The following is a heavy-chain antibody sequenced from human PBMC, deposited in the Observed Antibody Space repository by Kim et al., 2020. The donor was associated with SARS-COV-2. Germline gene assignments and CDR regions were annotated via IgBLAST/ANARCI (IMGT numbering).Heavy chain of an antibody. D-gene: IGHD4-17*01. CDR2: ISYDGSNK. CDR3: ARPADYGDDWYFDL. CDR1: GFTFSSYA. Sequence: GGSLRLSCAASGFTFSSYAMHWVRQAPGKGLEWVAVISYDGSNKYYADSVKGRFTISRDNSKNTLYLQMNSLRAEDTAVYYCARPADYGDDWYFDLWGRGTLVTVSS. V-gene: IGHV3-30*04. J-gene: IGHJ2*01.